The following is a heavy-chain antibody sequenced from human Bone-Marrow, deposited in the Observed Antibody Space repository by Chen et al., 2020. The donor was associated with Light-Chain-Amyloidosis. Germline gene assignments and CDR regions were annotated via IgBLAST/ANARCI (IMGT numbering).Heavy chain of an antibody. J-gene: IGHJ4*02. CDR3: TRKGGYFDF. V-gene: IGHV3-23*04. CDR1: GFNFSSFG. D-gene: IGHD3-10*01. Sequence: EVQLVESGGGLVQPGGSLRLSCATSGFNFSSFGMSWVRQAPGKGLEWVSTVSGSTVSTYYAGAVKGRFIISIDNSKSTLYLQMNSLSAGDTAVYFCTRKGGYFDFWGQGSLVTVSS. CDR2: VSGSTVST.